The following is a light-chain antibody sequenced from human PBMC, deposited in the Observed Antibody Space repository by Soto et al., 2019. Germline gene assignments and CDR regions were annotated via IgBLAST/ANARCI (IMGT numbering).Light chain of an antibody. CDR3: KKRSNWRTN. CDR2: DES. V-gene: IGKV3-11*01. CDR1: QSVGNS. J-gene: IGKJ4*01. Sequence: DILLTHSPATLSLSPGQIATLSCSASQSVGNSLAWYQQTPGQAPRLLIYDESNRATGITARFSGSGSGTDFTLTIRSIETEDFAVYYCKKRSNWRTNFGGGHKV.